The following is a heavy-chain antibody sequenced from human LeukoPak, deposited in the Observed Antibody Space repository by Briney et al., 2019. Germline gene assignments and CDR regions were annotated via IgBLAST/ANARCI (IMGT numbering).Heavy chain of an antibody. CDR3: AKDKTSGTYFDY. J-gene: IGHJ4*02. D-gene: IGHD1-26*01. V-gene: IGHV3-23*01. Sequence: TGGSLRLSCAASGFTFSNYDMSWVRQAPGKGLGWVSAVSGSGGSTYYADSVKGRFTVSRDNSKNTLYLQMNSLRAEDTAVYHCAKDKTSGTYFDYWGQGAPVTVSS. CDR2: VSGSGGST. CDR1: GFTFSNYD.